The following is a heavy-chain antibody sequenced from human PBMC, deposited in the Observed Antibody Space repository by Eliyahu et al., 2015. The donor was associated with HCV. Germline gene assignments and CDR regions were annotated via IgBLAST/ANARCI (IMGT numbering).Heavy chain of an antibody. Sequence: QVQLQESGPGLVKPSETLSLXCTVSGGPITTSYWSWIRQPPGKGLEWIGYIHYSGSTNYNPSLKSRVTISVDTSKNQFSLNLTSVTAADTAVYYCASGGGGIAVAGTGGWFDPWGQGTLVTVSS. CDR3: ASGGGGIAVAGTGGWFDP. V-gene: IGHV4-59*01. J-gene: IGHJ5*02. CDR1: GGPITTSY. CDR2: IHYSGST. D-gene: IGHD6-19*01.